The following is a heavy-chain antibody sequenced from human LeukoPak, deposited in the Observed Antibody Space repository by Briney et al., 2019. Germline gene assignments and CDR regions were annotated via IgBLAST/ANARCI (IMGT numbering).Heavy chain of an antibody. CDR2: IYSGGST. V-gene: IGHV3-53*01. CDR3: ARTQQLVRSLDY. Sequence: GSLRLSCAASGFTVSSNYMSWVRQAPGKGLEWVSVIYSGGSTYYADSVKGRFTISRDNSKNTLYLQMNSLRAEDTAVYYCARTQQLVRSLDYWGQGTLVTVSS. CDR1: GFTVSSNY. D-gene: IGHD6-13*01. J-gene: IGHJ4*02.